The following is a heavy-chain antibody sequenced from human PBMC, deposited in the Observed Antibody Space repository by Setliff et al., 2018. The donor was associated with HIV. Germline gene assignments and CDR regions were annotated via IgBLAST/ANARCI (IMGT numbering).Heavy chain of an antibody. V-gene: IGHV3-23*01. D-gene: IGHD6-19*01. J-gene: IGHJ6*02. CDR1: GFTFSSST. Sequence: GSLRLSCVVSGFTFSSSTMSWVRQAPGKGLEWVSAISGSGGTTYYAESVKGRFTISRDNSKNTLYLQMNSLRAEDTAVYYSAKDQGITVGAAVYYYFYAMDVWGQGTSVTVSS. CDR2: ISGSGGTT. CDR3: AKDQGITVGAAVYYYFYAMDV.